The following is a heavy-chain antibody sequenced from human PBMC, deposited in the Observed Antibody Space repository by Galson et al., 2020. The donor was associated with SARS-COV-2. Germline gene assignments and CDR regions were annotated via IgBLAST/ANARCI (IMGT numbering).Heavy chain of an antibody. V-gene: IGHV4-38-2*01. J-gene: IGHJ3*02. Sequence: SETLFFTRPVPGYSISSGYYWGWIRQPPGKGLEWIGSIYHSGSTYYNPSLKSRDTISVDTSKNQFSLKMSAVTAADTAMFYCAGLETAMVSGALDIWGQGTMLTVTS. D-gene: IGHD5-18*01. CDR1: GYSISSGYY. CDR2: IYHSGST. CDR3: AGLETAMVSGALDI.